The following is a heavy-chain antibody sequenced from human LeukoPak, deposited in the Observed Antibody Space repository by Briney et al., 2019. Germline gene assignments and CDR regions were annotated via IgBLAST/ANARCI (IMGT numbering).Heavy chain of an antibody. Sequence: SVKVSCKASGGTFSSYAISWVRQAPGQGLEWMGGIIPIFGTANYAQKFQGRVTITADESTSTAYMELSSLRSEDMAVYYCARIPLPGNYLYYFDYWGQGTLVTVSS. CDR3: ARIPLPGNYLYYFDY. CDR2: IIPIFGTA. CDR1: GGTFSSYA. D-gene: IGHD3-10*01. V-gene: IGHV1-69*01. J-gene: IGHJ4*02.